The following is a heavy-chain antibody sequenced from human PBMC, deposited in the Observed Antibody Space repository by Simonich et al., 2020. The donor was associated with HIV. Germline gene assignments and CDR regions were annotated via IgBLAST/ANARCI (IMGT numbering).Heavy chain of an antibody. CDR1: GGSFSDYY. Sequence: QVQLQQWGAGLLKPSETLSLTCAVYGGSFSDYYWSWIRQPPGKGLEWIGEINHSGSTKYNPSLKSRVTISVDTSKNQFSLKLSSVTAADTAVYYCAREFVYYGSGLSPSWFDPWGQGTLVTVSS. D-gene: IGHD3-10*01. J-gene: IGHJ5*02. CDR3: AREFVYYGSGLSPSWFDP. CDR2: INHSGST. V-gene: IGHV4-34*01.